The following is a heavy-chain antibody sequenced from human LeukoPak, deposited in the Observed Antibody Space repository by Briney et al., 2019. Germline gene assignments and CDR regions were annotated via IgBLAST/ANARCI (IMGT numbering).Heavy chain of an antibody. CDR2: ISYDGSNK. CDR1: GFTFSSYG. J-gene: IGHJ5*02. Sequence: GGSLRLSCAASGFTFSSYGMHWVRQAPGKGLEWVAVISYDGSNKYYADSVKGRFTISRDNSKNTLYLQMNGLRAEDTAVYYCAKDELAWELLMVFDPWGQGTLVTVSS. V-gene: IGHV3-30*18. D-gene: IGHD1-26*01. CDR3: AKDELAWELLMVFDP.